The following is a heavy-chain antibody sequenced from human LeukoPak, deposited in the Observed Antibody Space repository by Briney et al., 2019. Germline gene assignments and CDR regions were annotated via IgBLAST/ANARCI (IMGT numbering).Heavy chain of an antibody. D-gene: IGHD3-9*01. V-gene: IGHV4-34*01. CDR2: INHSGST. J-gene: IGHJ6*02. CDR3: ARHQLRYFDWLLKYYGMDV. Sequence: SETLSLTCAVYGGSFSGYYWSWIRQPPGKGLEWTGEINHSGSTNYNPSLKSRVTISVDTSKNQFSLKLSSVTAADTDVYYCARHQLRYFDWLLKYYGMDVWGQGTTVTVSS. CDR1: GGSFSGYY.